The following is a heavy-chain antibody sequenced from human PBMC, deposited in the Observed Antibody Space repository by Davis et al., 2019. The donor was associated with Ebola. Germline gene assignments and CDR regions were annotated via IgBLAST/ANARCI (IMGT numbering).Heavy chain of an antibody. D-gene: IGHD4-17*01. J-gene: IGHJ4*02. CDR2: IWYDGSNK. V-gene: IGHV3-33*01. CDR1: GFTFSSYG. CDR3: ARQGLRYYFDY. Sequence: GSLRLSCAASGFTFSSYGMHWVRQAPGKGLEWVAVIWYDGSNKYYADSVKGRFTISRDNSKNTLYLQMNSLRAEDTAVYYCARQGLRYYFDYWGQGTLVTVSS.